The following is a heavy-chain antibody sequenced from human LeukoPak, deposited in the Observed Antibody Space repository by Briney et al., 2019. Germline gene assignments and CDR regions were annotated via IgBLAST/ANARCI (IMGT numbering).Heavy chain of an antibody. D-gene: IGHD2-2*01. J-gene: IGHJ5*02. CDR3: ARRGTSIVVVPAAMPLGWFDP. Sequence: SSETLSLTCAVYGGSFSGYYWSWIRQPPGKGLEWIGEINHSGSTNYNPSLKSRVTISVDTSKNQFSLKLSSVTAADTAVYYCARRGTSIVVVPAAMPLGWFDPWGQGTLVTVSS. V-gene: IGHV4-34*01. CDR2: INHSGST. CDR1: GGSFSGYY.